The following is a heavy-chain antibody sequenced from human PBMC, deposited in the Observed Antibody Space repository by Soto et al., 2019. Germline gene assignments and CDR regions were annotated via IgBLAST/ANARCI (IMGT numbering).Heavy chain of an antibody. J-gene: IGHJ5*02. CDR2: IIPIFGTA. CDR1: GGTFSSYA. CDR3: ARGSYYYDSSGYTAWFDP. Sequence: QVQLVQFGAEVKKPGSSVKVSCKASGGTFSSYAISWVRQAPGQGLEWMGGIIPIFGTANYAQKFQGRVTITADKSTSTAYMELSSLRSEDTAVYYCARGSYYYDSSGYTAWFDPWGQGTLVTVSS. V-gene: IGHV1-69*06. D-gene: IGHD3-22*01.